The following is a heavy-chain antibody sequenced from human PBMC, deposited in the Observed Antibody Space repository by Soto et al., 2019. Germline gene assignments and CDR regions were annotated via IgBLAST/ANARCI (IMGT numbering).Heavy chain of an antibody. CDR3: ARRWIQLWSRWEHGMDV. V-gene: IGHV4-34*01. CDR2: INHSGST. J-gene: IGHJ6*02. CDR1: GGSFSGYY. Sequence: SETLSLTCAVYGGSFSGYYWSWIRQPPGKGLEWIGEINHSGSTNYNPSLKSRVTISVDTSKNQFSLKLSSVTAADTAVYYCARRWIQLWSRWEHGMDVWGQGTTVTVSS. D-gene: IGHD5-18*01.